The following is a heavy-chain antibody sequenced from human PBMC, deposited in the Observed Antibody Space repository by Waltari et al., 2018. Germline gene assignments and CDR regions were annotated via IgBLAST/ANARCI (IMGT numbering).Heavy chain of an antibody. V-gene: IGHV4-34*01. CDR3: ARGVAARQDWYFDL. Sequence: QVQLQQWGAGLLKPSETLSLTCAVYGGSFSGYYWSWIRQPPGKGLEWIGEINHSGSTNYNPSLKSRVTISVDTSKNQFSLKLSSVTAADTAVYYCARGVAARQDWYFDLWGRGTLVTVSS. J-gene: IGHJ2*01. CDR2: INHSGST. CDR1: GGSFSGYY. D-gene: IGHD6-6*01.